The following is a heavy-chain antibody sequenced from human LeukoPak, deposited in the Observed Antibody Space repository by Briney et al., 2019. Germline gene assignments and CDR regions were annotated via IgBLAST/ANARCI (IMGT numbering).Heavy chain of an antibody. Sequence: SQTLSLTCAVSGGSISSGGYSWSWIRQPPGKGLEWIGYIYHSGSTYYNPSLKSRVTISVDTSKNQFSLKLSSVTAADTAVYYCARPYCGGDCYVGYWGQGTLVTVSS. J-gene: IGHJ4*02. CDR1: GGSISSGGYS. D-gene: IGHD2-21*01. CDR3: ARPYCGGDCYVGY. CDR2: IYHSGST. V-gene: IGHV4-30-2*01.